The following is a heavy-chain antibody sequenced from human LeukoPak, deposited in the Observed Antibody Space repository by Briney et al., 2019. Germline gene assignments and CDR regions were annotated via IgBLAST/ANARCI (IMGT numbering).Heavy chain of an antibody. Sequence: ASVKVSCKASGYTFTSYYMHWVRQAPGQGLEWMGIINPSGGSTSYAQKFQGRVTMTRDTSTSTVYMELSRLRSDDTAVYYCARDRYSGSYSDAFDIWGQGTMVTVSS. CDR1: GYTFTSYY. CDR2: INPSGGST. V-gene: IGHV1-46*01. D-gene: IGHD1-26*01. J-gene: IGHJ3*02. CDR3: ARDRYSGSYSDAFDI.